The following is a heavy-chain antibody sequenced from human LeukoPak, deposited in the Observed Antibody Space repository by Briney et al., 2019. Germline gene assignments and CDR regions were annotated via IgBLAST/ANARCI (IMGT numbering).Heavy chain of an antibody. V-gene: IGHV3-33*01. CDR1: GLTFSSYG. Sequence: GRSLRLSCAASGLTFSSYGMHWVRQAPGKGLEWVADIWFDGKNEHFADSVKGRFTISRDNSKNTMYLQINSLRAEDTAVYYCARDRHCANGVCHSPPGMDVWGQGTTVTVSS. J-gene: IGHJ6*02. CDR2: IWFDGKNE. CDR3: ARDRHCANGVCHSPPGMDV. D-gene: IGHD2-8*01.